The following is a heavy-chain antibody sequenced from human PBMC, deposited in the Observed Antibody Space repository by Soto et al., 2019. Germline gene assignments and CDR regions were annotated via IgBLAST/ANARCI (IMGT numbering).Heavy chain of an antibody. D-gene: IGHD3-16*01. J-gene: IGHJ4*02. CDR1: GYTFTSYG. CDR2: ISAYNGNT. Sequence: VKVACKASGYTFTSYGISWVRQAPGQGLEWMGWISAYNGNTNYAQKLQGRVTMTTDTSTSTAYMELRSLRSDDTAVYYCARDLHWDIRGIFDYRGKGTLVTVSS. V-gene: IGHV1-18*01. CDR3: ARDLHWDIRGIFDY.